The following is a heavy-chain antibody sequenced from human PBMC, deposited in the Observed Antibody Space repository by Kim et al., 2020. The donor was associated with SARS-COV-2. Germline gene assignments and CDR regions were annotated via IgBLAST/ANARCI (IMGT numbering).Heavy chain of an antibody. CDR2: IYHTGGT. CDR3: VRDSTGAYSNNYYYHNGMDA. V-gene: IGHV4-4*02. J-gene: IGHJ6*02. Sequence: SETLSLTCAVSGGSISSTNWWSWVRQPPGKGLEWIGEIYHTGGTNYNPSLKSRVTISVDKSKNQFSLKLSSVTAADTAVYYCVRDSTGAYSNNYYYHNGMDAWGQGTTVTVSS. CDR1: GGSISSTNW. D-gene: IGHD3-16*01.